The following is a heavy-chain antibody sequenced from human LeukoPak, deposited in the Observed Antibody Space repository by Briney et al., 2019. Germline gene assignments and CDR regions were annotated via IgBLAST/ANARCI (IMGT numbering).Heavy chain of an antibody. CDR2: IYYSGST. D-gene: IGHD3-10*01. CDR1: GGSISSSSYY. J-gene: IGHJ4*02. Sequence: SETLSLTCTVSGGSISSSSYYWGWIRQPPGKGLEWIGSIYYSGSTYYNPSLKSRVTIPVDTSKNQFSLKLSSVTAADTAVYYCARLTMVQGVIITDYFDYWGQGTLVTVSS. V-gene: IGHV4-39*01. CDR3: ARLTMVQGVIITDYFDY.